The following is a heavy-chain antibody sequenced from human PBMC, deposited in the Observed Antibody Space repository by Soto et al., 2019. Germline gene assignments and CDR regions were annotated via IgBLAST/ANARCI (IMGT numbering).Heavy chain of an antibody. V-gene: IGHV3-30*18. CDR2: ISYDGSNK. Sequence: QVQLVESGGGVVQPGRSLRLSCAASGFTFSSYGMHWVRQAPGKGLEWVAVISYDGSNKYCADSVKGRFTISRDNSKNTLYLQMNSLRAEDTAVYYCAKDRGALVPAADPFDYWGQGTLVTVSS. D-gene: IGHD2-2*01. CDR1: GFTFSSYG. J-gene: IGHJ4*02. CDR3: AKDRGALVPAADPFDY.